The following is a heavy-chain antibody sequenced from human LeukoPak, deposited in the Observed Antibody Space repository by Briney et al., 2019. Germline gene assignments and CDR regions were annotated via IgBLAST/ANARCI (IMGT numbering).Heavy chain of an antibody. CDR1: GGTFGSYA. Sequence: SVKVSCKASGGTFGSYAISWVRQAPGQGLEWMGGIVPIFGTANYAQKFQGRVTITTDESTSTAYMELSSLRSDDTAVYYCARWGPPSSSLRWFDPWGQGTLVTVSS. D-gene: IGHD6-6*01. CDR2: IVPIFGTA. CDR3: ARWGPPSSSLRWFDP. V-gene: IGHV1-69*05. J-gene: IGHJ5*02.